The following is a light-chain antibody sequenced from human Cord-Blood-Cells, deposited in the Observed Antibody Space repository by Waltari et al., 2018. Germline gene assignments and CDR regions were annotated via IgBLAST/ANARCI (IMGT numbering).Light chain of an antibody. CDR1: QSISSY. Sequence: DIQMTHPPSSLSASVGDRVTITCRASQSISSYLNWYQQKPGKAPKLLISAASSLQSGVPSRFSGSGSGTDFTLTISSLQPEDFATDYCQQSYSTPPITFGQGTRLEIK. CDR2: AAS. J-gene: IGKJ5*01. CDR3: QQSYSTPPIT. V-gene: IGKV1-39*01.